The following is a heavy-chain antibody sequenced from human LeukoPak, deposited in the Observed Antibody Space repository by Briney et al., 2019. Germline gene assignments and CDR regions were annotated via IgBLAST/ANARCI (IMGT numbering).Heavy chain of an antibody. CDR1: GFTLSSYG. CDR2: IWYDGSNK. CDR3: IRDFRSADL. Sequence: GRSLRLSCAASGFTLSSYGMHWVRQAPGKGLEWVAVIWYDGSNKYYADSVKGRFTISRDNAKNTVYLEMNSLSVEDTATYYCIRDFRSADLWGQGTLVTVTS. J-gene: IGHJ5*02. V-gene: IGHV3-33*01.